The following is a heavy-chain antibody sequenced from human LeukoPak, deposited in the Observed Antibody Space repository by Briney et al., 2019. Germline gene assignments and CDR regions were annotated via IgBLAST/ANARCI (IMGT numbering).Heavy chain of an antibody. CDR3: ARLSLYYESSGSDAFDI. Sequence: SETLSLTCTVSGGSISSYYWSWIRQPPGKGLEWIGYIYTSGSTNYNPSLKSRVTISVDTSKNQFSLKLSSVTAADTAVYYCARLSLYYESSGSDAFDIWGQGTMVTVYS. CDR2: IYTSGST. CDR1: GGSISSYY. J-gene: IGHJ3*02. D-gene: IGHD3-22*01. V-gene: IGHV4-4*09.